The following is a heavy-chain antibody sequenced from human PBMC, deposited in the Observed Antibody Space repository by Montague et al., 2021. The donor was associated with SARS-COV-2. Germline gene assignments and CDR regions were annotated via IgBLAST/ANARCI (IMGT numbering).Heavy chain of an antibody. CDR1: GFTFSSYW. Sequence: SLRLSCAASGFTFSSYWMSWVRQAPGKGLEWVANIKQDGSEKYYVDSVKGRFTTSRDNAKNSLYLQMNSLRAEDTAVYYCARDSFVVVPAASNYYYYYGMDVWGQGTTVTVSS. CDR2: IKQDGSEK. J-gene: IGHJ6*02. D-gene: IGHD2-2*01. CDR3: ARDSFVVVPAASNYYYYYGMDV. V-gene: IGHV3-7*01.